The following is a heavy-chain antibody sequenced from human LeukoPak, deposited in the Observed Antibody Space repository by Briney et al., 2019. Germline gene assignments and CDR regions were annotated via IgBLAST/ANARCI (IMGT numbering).Heavy chain of an antibody. CDR3: VRVPLFGWAPYYYYYYMDV. D-gene: IGHD3-10*01. V-gene: IGHV4-39*07. CDR1: GGSISSSSYY. J-gene: IGHJ6*03. Sequence: PSETLSLACTVSGGSISSSSYYWGRIRQPPGKGLEWIGSIYYSGSTYYNPSLKSRVTISVDTSKNQFSLKLSSVTAADTAVYYCVRVPLFGWAPYYYYYYMDVWGKGTTVTVSS. CDR2: IYYSGST.